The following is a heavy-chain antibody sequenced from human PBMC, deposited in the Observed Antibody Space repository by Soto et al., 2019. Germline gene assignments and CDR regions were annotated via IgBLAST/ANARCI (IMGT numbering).Heavy chain of an antibody. D-gene: IGHD1-26*01. CDR1: GYTFTGHY. V-gene: IGHV1-2*02. CDR3: GRGRSGQIVVFY. Sequence: QVQLVQSGAAVKKPGASVKVSCKASGYTFTGHYIHWVRQAPEQGPEWMGEIGPESGATRYAQKFQGRVTMTRDTSITTVYMELNNLSPDDTAVYYCGRGRSGQIVVFYWGQGTPVTVSS. J-gene: IGHJ4*02. CDR2: IGPESGAT.